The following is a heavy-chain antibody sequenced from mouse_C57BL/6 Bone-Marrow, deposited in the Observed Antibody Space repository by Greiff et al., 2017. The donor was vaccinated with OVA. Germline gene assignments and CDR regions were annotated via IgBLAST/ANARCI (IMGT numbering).Heavy chain of an antibody. D-gene: IGHD2-5*01. CDR1: GYTFTSYW. Sequence: QVQLQQPGAELVMPGASVKLSCKASGYTFTSYWMHWVKQRPGQGLEWIGEIDPSDSYTNYNQKFKGKSTLTVDKSSSTAYMQLSSLTSEDSAVYYCARGSSNYPFAYWGQGTLVTVSA. CDR3: ARGSSNYPFAY. V-gene: IGHV1-69*01. J-gene: IGHJ3*01. CDR2: IDPSDSYT.